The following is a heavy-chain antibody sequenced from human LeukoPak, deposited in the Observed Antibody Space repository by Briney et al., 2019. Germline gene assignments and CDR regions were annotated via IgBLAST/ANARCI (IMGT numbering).Heavy chain of an antibody. D-gene: IGHD3-22*01. CDR2: INPYNDIT. CDR1: GSTFSNYV. Sequence: GASVKVSCKTSGSTFSNYVITWVRQAPGQGLEWMGWINPYNDITNYAQKFQGRVTMTTDTSTTTVFMELRSLRPDETAVYYCARVVSDRGGYYYFFDYWGQGALVTVSS. CDR3: ARVVSDRGGYYYFFDY. J-gene: IGHJ4*02. V-gene: IGHV1-18*01.